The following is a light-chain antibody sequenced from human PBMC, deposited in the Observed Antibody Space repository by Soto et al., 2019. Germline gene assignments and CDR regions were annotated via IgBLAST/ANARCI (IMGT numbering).Light chain of an antibody. J-gene: IGKJ1*01. V-gene: IGKV3-20*01. CDR3: QQYGSSPET. CDR2: DAS. CDR1: QSVSSSY. Sequence: EIVLTQSPGTLSLSPGERATLSCRASQSVSSSYLAWYQQKPGQAPRLLIYDASSRATGIPDRFSGSGSGKHFTLNLSRPEAEDFAVYYCQQYGSSPETFGQGTKVEIK.